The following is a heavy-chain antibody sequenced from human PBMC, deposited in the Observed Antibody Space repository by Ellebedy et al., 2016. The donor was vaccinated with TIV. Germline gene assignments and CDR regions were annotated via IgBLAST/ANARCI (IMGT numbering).Heavy chain of an antibody. CDR1: GGSISSSNW. CDR2: IYHSGST. Sequence: SETLSLTXAVSGGSISSSNWWSWVRQPPGKGLEWIGEIYHSGSTNYNPSLKSRVTISVDTSKNQFSLKLSSVTAADTAVYYCVRGGIAARSPFDYWGQGTLVTVSS. D-gene: IGHD6-6*01. CDR3: VRGGIAARSPFDY. V-gene: IGHV4-4*02. J-gene: IGHJ4*02.